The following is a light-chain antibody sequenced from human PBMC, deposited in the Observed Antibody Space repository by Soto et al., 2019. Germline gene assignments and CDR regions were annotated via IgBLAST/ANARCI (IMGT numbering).Light chain of an antibody. CDR3: QQYYSTPRT. V-gene: IGKV4-1*01. Sequence: DIVRTQSPXSLALSLVDXXTINCKSTQTVLDSSNNKDYLTWYQQKPGQPPKLLIYWASTREFGVPDRFSGSGSGTDFTLTISSLQAEDVAVYYCQQYYSTPRTFGHGTKVDIK. CDR1: QTVLDSSNNKDY. CDR2: WAS. J-gene: IGKJ1*01.